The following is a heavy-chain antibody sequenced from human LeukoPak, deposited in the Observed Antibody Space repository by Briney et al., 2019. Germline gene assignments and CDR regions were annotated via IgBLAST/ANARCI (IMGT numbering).Heavy chain of an antibody. CDR3: TSPSYYYDSSGRPRYSDY. D-gene: IGHD3-22*01. Sequence: GGSLKLSCAASGFTFSGSAMHWVRQASGKGLEWVGRIRSKANSYATAYAASVKGRFTISRDDSKNTAYLQMNSLKTEDTAVYYCTSPSYYYDSSGRPRYSDYWGQGTLVTVSS. J-gene: IGHJ4*02. V-gene: IGHV3-73*01. CDR1: GFTFSGSA. CDR2: IRSKANSYAT.